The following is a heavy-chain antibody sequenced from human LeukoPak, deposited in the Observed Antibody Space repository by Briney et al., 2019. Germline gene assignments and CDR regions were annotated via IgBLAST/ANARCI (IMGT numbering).Heavy chain of an antibody. V-gene: IGHV4-34*01. Sequence: SETLSLTCAVYGGSFSGYYWSWIRQPPGKGLERIGEINHSGSTNYNPSLKSRVTISVDTSKNQFSLKLSSVTAADTAVYYCARGPRGVMALDYWGQGTLVTVSS. CDR3: ARGPRGVMALDY. J-gene: IGHJ4*02. D-gene: IGHD3-10*01. CDR2: INHSGST. CDR1: GGSFSGYY.